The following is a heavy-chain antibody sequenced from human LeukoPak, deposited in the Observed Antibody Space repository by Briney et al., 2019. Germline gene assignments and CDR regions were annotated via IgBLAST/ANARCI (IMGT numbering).Heavy chain of an antibody. V-gene: IGHV3-30-3*01. CDR1: GFTFSGYA. J-gene: IGHJ5*02. CDR3: ARDSEQQLECSVWGLGWFDP. Sequence: GGSLRLSCAASGFTFSGYAMHWVRQAPGKGLEWVAVISYDGSNKYYADSVKGRFTISRDNSKNTLYLQMNSLRAEDTAVYYCARDSEQQLECSVWGLGWFDPWGQGTLVTVSS. D-gene: IGHD6-13*01. CDR2: ISYDGSNK.